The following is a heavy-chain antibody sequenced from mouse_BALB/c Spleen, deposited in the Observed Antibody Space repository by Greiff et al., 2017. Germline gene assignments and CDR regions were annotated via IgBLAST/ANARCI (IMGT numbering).Heavy chain of an antibody. J-gene: IGHJ4*01. D-gene: IGHD2-4*01. CDR1: GFSLTSYG. V-gene: IGHV2-9*02. Sequence: VHLVESGPGLVAPSQSLSITCTVSGFSLTSYGVHWVRQPPGKGLEWLGVIWAGGSTNYNSALMSRLSISKDNSKSQVFLKMNSLQTDDTAMYYCARDMITYYAMDYWGQGTSVTVSS. CDR3: ARDMITYYAMDY. CDR2: IWAGGST.